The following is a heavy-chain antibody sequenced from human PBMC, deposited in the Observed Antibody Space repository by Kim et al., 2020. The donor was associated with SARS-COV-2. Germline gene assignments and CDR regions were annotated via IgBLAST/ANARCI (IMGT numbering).Heavy chain of an antibody. CDR1: GFTFSSYG. J-gene: IGHJ2*01. V-gene: IGHV3-33*01. CDR3: ARDLFGIAAAGTGWYFDL. Sequence: GGSLRLSCAASGFTFSSYGMHWVRQAPGKGLEWVAVIWYDGSNKYYADSVKGRFTISRDNSKNTLYLQMNSLRAEDTAVYYCARDLFGIAAAGTGWYFDLWGRGTLVTVSS. D-gene: IGHD6-13*01. CDR2: IWYDGSNK.